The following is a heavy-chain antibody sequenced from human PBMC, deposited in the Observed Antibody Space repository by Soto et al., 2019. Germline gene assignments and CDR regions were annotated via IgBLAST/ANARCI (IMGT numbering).Heavy chain of an antibody. J-gene: IGHJ4*02. D-gene: IGHD3-22*01. CDR3: ARLPRDCNKTSCYYADH. Sequence: ASVKVSCKASGYTFTSYGISWVRQAPGQGLEWMGWISAYNGNTNYAQKLQGRVTMTTDTSTSTAYMELRSLRSDDSGMYFCARLPRDCNKTSCYYADHWGQGTSVTVSS. CDR1: GYTFTSYG. CDR2: ISAYNGNT. V-gene: IGHV1-18*01.